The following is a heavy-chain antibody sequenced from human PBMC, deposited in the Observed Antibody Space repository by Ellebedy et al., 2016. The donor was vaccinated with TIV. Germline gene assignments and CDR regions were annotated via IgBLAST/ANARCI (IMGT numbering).Heavy chain of an antibody. Sequence: GGSLRLSXAASGFTFSSYGMHWVRQAPGKGLEWVAVISYDGSNKYYADSVKGRFTISRDNSKNTLYLQMNSLRAEDTAVYYCAKGFSSGWSFDYWGQGTLVTVSS. J-gene: IGHJ4*02. CDR2: ISYDGSNK. D-gene: IGHD6-19*01. V-gene: IGHV3-30*18. CDR3: AKGFSSGWSFDY. CDR1: GFTFSSYG.